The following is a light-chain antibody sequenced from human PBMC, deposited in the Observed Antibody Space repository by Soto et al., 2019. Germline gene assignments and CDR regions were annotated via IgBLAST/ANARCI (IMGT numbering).Light chain of an antibody. CDR1: HDITSY. CDR2: DAS. Sequence: DIQMTQSPSSLSASVGDRVTITCQASHDITSYLNWYQHKPGKAPKLLIYDASIWEAGVPPRVSRSGSGTDFSLTISSLQTEDVATYYWHHCYYLPIFGPGITVDFK. V-gene: IGKV1-33*01. J-gene: IGKJ3*01. CDR3: HHCYYLPI.